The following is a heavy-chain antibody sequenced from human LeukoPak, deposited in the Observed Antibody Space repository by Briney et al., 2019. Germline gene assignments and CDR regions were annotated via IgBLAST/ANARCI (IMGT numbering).Heavy chain of an antibody. D-gene: IGHD6-19*01. J-gene: IGHJ4*02. Sequence: PSETLSLTCTVSGGSISSSTYYWGWIRQSPGKGLEWIGTIYYSGSTYYNPSLKSRVTISVDTYKKQFSLKLSSVTAADTAVYYCARHQYSSGWFYFDYWGQGTLVTVSS. CDR1: GGSISSSTYY. V-gene: IGHV4-39*01. CDR3: ARHQYSSGWFYFDY. CDR2: IYYSGST.